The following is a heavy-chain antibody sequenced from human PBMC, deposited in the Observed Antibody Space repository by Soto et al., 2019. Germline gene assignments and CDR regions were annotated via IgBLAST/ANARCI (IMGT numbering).Heavy chain of an antibody. Sequence: PGGSLRPSCVGSGFTFSNYSINFFRQAPGKGLEWVSSISGRNDIYYADSVKGRFTISRDNAKNSVSLQMNSLRAEDTAVYYCARQYTAWPLAYGLDVWGQGTTVTVSS. CDR1: GFTFSNYS. CDR3: ARQYTAWPLAYGLDV. CDR2: ISGRNDI. V-gene: IGHV3-21*01. D-gene: IGHD2-2*02. J-gene: IGHJ6*02.